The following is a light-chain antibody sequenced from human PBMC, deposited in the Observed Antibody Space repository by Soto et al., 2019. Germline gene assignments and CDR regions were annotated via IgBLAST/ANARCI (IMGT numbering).Light chain of an antibody. CDR3: QQYYSTPT. CDR1: QGVLYSSNNKNY. Sequence: DIVMTQSPDSLAVSLCVRPTLKCKSKQGVLYSSNNKNYLAWYQQKPGQPPKLLIYWASTRESGVPDRFSGSGSGTDFTLTISSLQAEDVAVYYCQQYYSTPTFGQGTRLEIK. CDR2: WAS. V-gene: IGKV4-1*01. J-gene: IGKJ5*01.